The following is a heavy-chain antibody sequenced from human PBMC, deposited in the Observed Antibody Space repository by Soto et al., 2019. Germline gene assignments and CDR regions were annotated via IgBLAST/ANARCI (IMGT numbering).Heavy chain of an antibody. J-gene: IGHJ4*02. Sequence: LRLSCAASGFTFHDHSMHWVRQAPGKGLEWVSLINWDGSNKYYADSVKGRFTISRDNSKNSLYLQMNSLRSEDTALYYCTEEAGTIYFDYWGQGALVTVSS. D-gene: IGHD6-19*01. CDR1: GFTFHDHS. CDR3: TEEAGTIYFDY. V-gene: IGHV3-43*01. CDR2: INWDGSNK.